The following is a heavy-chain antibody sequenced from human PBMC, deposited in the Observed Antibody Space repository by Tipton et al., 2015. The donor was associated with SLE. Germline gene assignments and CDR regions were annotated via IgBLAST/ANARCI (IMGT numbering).Heavy chain of an antibody. V-gene: IGHV4-30-4*07. J-gene: IGHJ4*02. Sequence: TLSLTCAVSGGTIDRGGYYWRGPRQPPGRGLEWIGYIYYIGNPYYTPPLKNRVTISVDTSKNQFSLKLSSVTLADTAVYYCTRRPYVSSVYFFDYSGQGALDTVSS. CDR3: TRRPYVSSVYFFDY. D-gene: IGHD3-22*01. CDR1: GGTIDRGGYY. CDR2: IYYIGNP.